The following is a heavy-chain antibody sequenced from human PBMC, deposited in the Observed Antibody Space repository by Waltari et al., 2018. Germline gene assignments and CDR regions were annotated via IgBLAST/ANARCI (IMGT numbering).Heavy chain of an antibody. D-gene: IGHD6-6*01. J-gene: IGHJ4*02. CDR2: IYWNDDK. CDR3: AHSARTGRGVTYSSSSEFDY. V-gene: IGHV2-5*01. Sequence: QITLKESGPTLVKPTQTLTLTCTFSGFSLSTSGVGVGWIRQPPGKALAWLALIYWNDDKRYSPSLKGRLTITKDTSKNQVVLTMTNMDPVDTATYYCAHSARTGRGVTYSSSSEFDYWGQGTLVTVSS. CDR1: GFSLSTSGVG.